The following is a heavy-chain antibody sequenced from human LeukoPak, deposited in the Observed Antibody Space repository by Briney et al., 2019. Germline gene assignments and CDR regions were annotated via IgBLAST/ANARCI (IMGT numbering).Heavy chain of an antibody. V-gene: IGHV1-3*01. D-gene: IGHD6-13*01. CDR3: ARSGSNWSCDS. CDR1: GYAFPHYG. J-gene: IGHJ4*02. CDR2: INAGNGDDT. Sequence: GASVKVSCKASGYAFPHYGVQRVRQAPGQTLEWMGWINAGNGDDTKYSQKFQARLTMTTDTSATTVYMELNSLRSEDTAVYYCARSGSNWSCDSWGQGTVVTVSS.